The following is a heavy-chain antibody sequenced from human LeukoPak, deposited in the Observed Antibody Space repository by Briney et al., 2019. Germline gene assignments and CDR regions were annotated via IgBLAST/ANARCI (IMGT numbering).Heavy chain of an antibody. CDR3: ARVWMVRGDNAFDI. Sequence: PGGSPRLSCAASGFTFSSYDMHWVRQAPGKGLEWVSTIDTAGVTYYPGSVKGRFTISRENAKDSLYLQMSSLKAGDTAVYYCARVWMVRGDNAFDIWGQGTMVTVSS. V-gene: IGHV3-13*01. D-gene: IGHD3-10*01. CDR2: IDTAGVT. CDR1: GFTFSSYD. J-gene: IGHJ3*02.